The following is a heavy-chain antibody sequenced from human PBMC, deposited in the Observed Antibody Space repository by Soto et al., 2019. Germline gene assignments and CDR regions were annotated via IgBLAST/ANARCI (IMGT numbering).Heavy chain of an antibody. V-gene: IGHV4-34*01. CDR2: INHSGST. D-gene: IGHD3-3*02. CDR3: ARHFWSGFYRFDP. CDR1: VGSFSGYY. J-gene: IGHJ5*02. Sequence: SETLSITCAFYVGSFSGYYWGWIRQPPGKGLDWIGEINHSGSTNYNPSLKSRVTVSVDTSKNQFSLKLSSVTAADTAVYYCARHFWSGFYRFDPWGQGTMVTVSS.